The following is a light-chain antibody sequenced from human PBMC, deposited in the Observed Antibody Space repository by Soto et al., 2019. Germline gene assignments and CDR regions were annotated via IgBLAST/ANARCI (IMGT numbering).Light chain of an antibody. CDR1: QSVSNY. J-gene: IGKJ3*01. CDR2: DAS. Sequence: ETVLTQSPATLSLSPGERATLSCRASQSVSNYLTWYQHKPGQAPRLLIYDASNRATGIPARFSSSGSGTDFTLTISSLEPEDFAVYYCQQRSNWPPVFTFGPGTKVDIK. CDR3: QQRSNWPPVFT. V-gene: IGKV3-11*01.